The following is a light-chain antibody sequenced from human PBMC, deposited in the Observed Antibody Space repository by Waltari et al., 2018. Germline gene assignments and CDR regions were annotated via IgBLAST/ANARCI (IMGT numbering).Light chain of an antibody. CDR2: GAS. Sequence: DIQMTQSPSSLSASVGDRVTITCGASQSISKYLNWYKQKPGKAPKVLIYGASSLQSWVPQRFSGSESGTEFTLTISILQPEDFATYSCQQSYTTPYTFGQGTKLEI. CDR3: QQSYTTPYT. J-gene: IGKJ2*01. V-gene: IGKV1-39*01. CDR1: QSISKY.